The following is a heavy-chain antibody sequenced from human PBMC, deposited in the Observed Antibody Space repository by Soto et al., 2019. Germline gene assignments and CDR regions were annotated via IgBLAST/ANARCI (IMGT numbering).Heavy chain of an antibody. V-gene: IGHV4-59*01. CDR2: IYDTGISGYTPST. CDR1: GGSITSSY. Sequence: PSEALSLTCTVSGGSITSSYWSWIRWPPGKGLEWIAYIYDTGISGYTPSTSYNPSLKSRVTMSVDTSKSQFSLKLTSVTAADTAVYYCARGEDAFFYYGLDVWGQGITVTVSS. J-gene: IGHJ6*02. CDR3: ARGEDAFFYYGLDV.